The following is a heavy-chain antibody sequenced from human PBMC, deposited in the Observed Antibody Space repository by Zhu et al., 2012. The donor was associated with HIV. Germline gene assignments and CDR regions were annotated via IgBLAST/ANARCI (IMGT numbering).Heavy chain of an antibody. CDR3: AKDQPHSYRHGPDYTYFDL. V-gene: IGHV3-23*01. Sequence: EVQLLDSGGTLVQPGGSLRLSCAASGFTFTHYAMNWVRQTPGKGLEWVSSINRFGSATYYTDAVKGRFSISRDNANNIVYLQMNSLRAEDTAIYFCAKDQPHSYRHGPDYTYFDLWGQGTLVTVSS. D-gene: IGHD3-16*02. CDR1: GFTFTHYA. CDR2: INRFGSAT. J-gene: IGHJ4*02.